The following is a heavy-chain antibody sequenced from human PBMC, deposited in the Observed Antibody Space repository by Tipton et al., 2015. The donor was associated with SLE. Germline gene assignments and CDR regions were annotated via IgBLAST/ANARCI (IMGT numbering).Heavy chain of an antibody. J-gene: IGHJ4*02. CDR2: IYYSGST. Sequence: TLSLTCTVSGGSISSGGYYWSWIRQHPGKGLEWIGYIYYSGSTNYNPSLKSRVTISVDTSKNQFSLKLSSVTAADTAVYYCASLTVYSSSFDYWGQGTLVTVSS. CDR1: GGSISSGGYY. CDR3: ASLTVYSSSFDY. V-gene: IGHV4-31*03. D-gene: IGHD6-6*01.